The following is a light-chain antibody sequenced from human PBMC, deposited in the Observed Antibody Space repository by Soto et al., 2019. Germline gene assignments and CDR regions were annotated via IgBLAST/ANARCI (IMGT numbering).Light chain of an antibody. Sequence: DSQMTPSPSSLSASVGDRVTIACRASQTVSKFVNWYQQKPGIVPTLLIFTTSTLHSGIPSRFSGSGSGTEVTFTINSLEPEYFGVYYCHQYANSPFAFGPRKKVDIK. CDR3: HQYANSPFA. CDR2: TTS. V-gene: IGKV1-39*01. J-gene: IGKJ3*01. CDR1: QTVSKF.